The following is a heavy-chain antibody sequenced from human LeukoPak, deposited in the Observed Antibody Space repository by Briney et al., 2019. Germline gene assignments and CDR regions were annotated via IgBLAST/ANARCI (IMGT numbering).Heavy chain of an antibody. Sequence: ASVKVSCKASGGTFSSYAISWVRQAPGQGLEWMGGIIPIFGTANYAQKFQGRVTITADESTRTAYMELSSLRSEDTAVYYCARDDPGGFDYWGQGTLVTVSS. CDR1: GGTFSSYA. CDR2: IIPIFGTA. D-gene: IGHD2-15*01. V-gene: IGHV1-69*01. CDR3: ARDDPGGFDY. J-gene: IGHJ4*02.